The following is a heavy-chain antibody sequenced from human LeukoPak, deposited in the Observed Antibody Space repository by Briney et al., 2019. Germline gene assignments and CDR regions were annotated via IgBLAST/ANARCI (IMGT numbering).Heavy chain of an antibody. V-gene: IGHV3-53*01. CDR3: ARSLGARVPLGVY. CDR2: IYSGGST. D-gene: IGHD6-6*01. Sequence: PGGSLRLSCAASGFTVSTNYMNWVRQAPGKGLEWVSVIYSGGSTYYADSVKGRFTISRDNSKNMLGLQMISLRAEDTAVYYCARSLGARVPLGVYWGQGTLVTVSS. CDR1: GFTVSTNY. J-gene: IGHJ4*02.